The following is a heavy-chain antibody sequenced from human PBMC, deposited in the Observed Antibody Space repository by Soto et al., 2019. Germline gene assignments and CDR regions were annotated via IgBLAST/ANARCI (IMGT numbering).Heavy chain of an antibody. CDR2: ISYDGSNK. CDR3: ARDSRRGDFYYYGMDV. Sequence: GGSLRLSXAASGFTFSSYAMHWVRQAPGKGLEWVAVISYDGSNKYYADSVKGRFTISRDNSKNTLYLQMNSLRAEDTAVYYCARDSRRGDFYYYGMDVWGQGTTVTVSS. V-gene: IGHV3-30-3*01. CDR1: GFTFSSYA. D-gene: IGHD1-1*01. J-gene: IGHJ6*02.